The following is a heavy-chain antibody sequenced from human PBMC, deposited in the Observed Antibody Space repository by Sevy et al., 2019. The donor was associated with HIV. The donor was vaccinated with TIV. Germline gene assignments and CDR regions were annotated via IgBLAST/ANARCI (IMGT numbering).Heavy chain of an antibody. J-gene: IGHJ4*02. D-gene: IGHD5-12*01. V-gene: IGHV4-30-4*01. Sequence: SETLSLTCTVSGGSISSGDYYWSWIRQPPGKGLEWIGYMYYSGSTYYNPSLQSRVTISVDTSKNQFSLKLSSVTAADTAVYYCARGSRRGYSDYVLISPFDFWGQRTLVTVSS. CDR3: ARGSRRGYSDYVLISPFDF. CDR1: GGSISSGDYY. CDR2: MYYSGST.